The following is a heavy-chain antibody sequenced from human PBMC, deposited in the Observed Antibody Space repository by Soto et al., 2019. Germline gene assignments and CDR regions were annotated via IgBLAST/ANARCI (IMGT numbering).Heavy chain of an antibody. CDR2: ISSNGIGT. CDR1: GFTFSSDA. CDR3: ARRARADYYYMDV. D-gene: IGHD6-6*01. Sequence: EVQLVESGGGLAQPVGSLRLSCAASGFTFSSDAMDWVRQAPGKGLEYVSGISSNGIGTSYASSVKGRFTISRDNSRDTVYLQMDSLRPADMAVYYCARRARADYYYMDVWGKGTTVTVS. V-gene: IGHV3-64*01. J-gene: IGHJ6*03.